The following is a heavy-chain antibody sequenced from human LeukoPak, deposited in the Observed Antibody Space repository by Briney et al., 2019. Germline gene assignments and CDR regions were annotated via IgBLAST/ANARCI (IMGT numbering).Heavy chain of an antibody. CDR1: GFTLSSDW. CDR2: MNQDGSDT. V-gene: IGHV3-74*01. J-gene: IGHJ4*02. CDR3: ATVFGY. Sequence: PGGSLRLSWAVAGFTLSSDWMRWVRHAPGEGLEWVSRMNQDGSDTSYADSVRGRFTISRDNAKNTVYLQMNSLRAEDSAVYYCATVFGYWGQGTPVTVSS.